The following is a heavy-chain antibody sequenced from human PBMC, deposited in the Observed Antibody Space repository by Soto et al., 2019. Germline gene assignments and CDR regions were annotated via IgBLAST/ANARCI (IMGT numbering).Heavy chain of an antibody. Sequence: LGGSLRLSCAASGFTFSRYVMSWVRQAPGNGLEWVSAISNSVSNTYYADSVKGRFTISRDNSKNTLYLQMNSLRAEDTAVYYCAKVRSGNYRLDYWGQGTLVTVSS. CDR2: ISNSVSNT. D-gene: IGHD1-26*01. CDR1: GFTFSRYV. CDR3: AKVRSGNYRLDY. J-gene: IGHJ4*02. V-gene: IGHV3-23*01.